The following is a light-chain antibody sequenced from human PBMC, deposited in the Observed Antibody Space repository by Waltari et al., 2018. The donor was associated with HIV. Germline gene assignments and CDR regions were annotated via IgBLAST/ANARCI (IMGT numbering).Light chain of an antibody. J-gene: IGLJ3*02. CDR1: GSNIGGHA. CDR2: DNN. V-gene: IGLV1-51*01. CDR3: GTWDSSLSAV. Sequence: LTQPPSVSAAPGQTVTISCSGRGSNIGGHAVSWYQQLPGTAPKLLIDDNNKRSSGIPDGFSGSKSGTAATLGMTGRQTGDEADYYCGTWDSSLSAVFGGGTKVTV.